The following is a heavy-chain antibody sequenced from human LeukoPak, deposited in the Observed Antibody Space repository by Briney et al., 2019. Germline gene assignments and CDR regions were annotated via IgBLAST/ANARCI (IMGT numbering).Heavy chain of an antibody. Sequence: GASVKVSCKASGYTFTSYYMHWVRQAPGQGLEWMGIINPSGGSTSYAQKFQGRVTMTRDTSTSTAYMELSSLRSEDTAVYYCARGWDCSSTSCYPSLSAIYYYYGMDVWGQGTTVTVSS. J-gene: IGHJ6*02. D-gene: IGHD2-2*01. V-gene: IGHV1-46*01. CDR3: ARGWDCSSTSCYPSLSAIYYYYGMDV. CDR1: GYTFTSYY. CDR2: INPSGGST.